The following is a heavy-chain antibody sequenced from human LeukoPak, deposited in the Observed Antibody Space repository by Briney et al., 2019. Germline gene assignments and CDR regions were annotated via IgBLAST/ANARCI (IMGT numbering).Heavy chain of an antibody. CDR2: ISSSSSYT. Sequence: PGGSLILSCAASGFTFSDYHMSWIRQAPGKGLEWVSYISSSSSYTNYADSVKGRFTISRDNAKNSLYLQMNSLRAEDTAVYYCARDLAVAATIDYWGQGTLVTVSS. CDR1: GFTFSDYH. V-gene: IGHV3-11*05. CDR3: ARDLAVAATIDY. J-gene: IGHJ4*02. D-gene: IGHD2-15*01.